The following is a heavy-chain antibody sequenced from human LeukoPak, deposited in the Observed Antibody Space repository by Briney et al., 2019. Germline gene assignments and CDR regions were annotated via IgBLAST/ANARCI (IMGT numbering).Heavy chain of an antibody. CDR1: GGTFSSYA. Sequence: ASVKVSXKASGGTFSSYAISWVRQAPGQGLEWMGRIIPIFGTANYAQKFQGRVTITTDESTSTAYMELSSLRSEDTAVYYCARGYYDSSGYYQFDYWGQGTPVTVSS. D-gene: IGHD3-22*01. J-gene: IGHJ4*02. CDR2: IIPIFGTA. V-gene: IGHV1-69*05. CDR3: ARGYYDSSGYYQFDY.